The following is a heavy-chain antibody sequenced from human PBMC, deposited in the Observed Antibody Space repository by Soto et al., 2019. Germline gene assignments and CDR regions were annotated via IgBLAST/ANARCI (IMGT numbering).Heavy chain of an antibody. Sequence: QVQLVQSGAEVKKPGASVKVSCKASGYTFTSYAMHWVRQAPGQRLEWMGWINAGNGNTKYSQKFQGRVTITRDTSASRVYMERRSLRSEDTAVYYCASDLGGWPDYWGQGTLVTVSS. V-gene: IGHV1-3*01. CDR1: GYTFTSYA. J-gene: IGHJ4*02. CDR3: ASDLGGWPDY. D-gene: IGHD2-15*01. CDR2: INAGNGNT.